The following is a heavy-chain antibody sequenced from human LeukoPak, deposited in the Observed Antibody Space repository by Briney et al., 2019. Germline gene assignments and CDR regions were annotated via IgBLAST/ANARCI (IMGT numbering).Heavy chain of an antibody. CDR3: ARAPGRLGELMFYAFDI. V-gene: IGHV1-8*01. D-gene: IGHD3-16*01. Sequence: ASVKVSCKASGYTFTSYDINWVRQATGQGREWMGWMNPNSGNTGYAQKFQGRVTMTRNTSISTAYMELSSLRSEDTDVYYCARAPGRLGELMFYAFDIWGQGTMVTVSS. J-gene: IGHJ3*02. CDR2: MNPNSGNT. CDR1: GYTFTSYD.